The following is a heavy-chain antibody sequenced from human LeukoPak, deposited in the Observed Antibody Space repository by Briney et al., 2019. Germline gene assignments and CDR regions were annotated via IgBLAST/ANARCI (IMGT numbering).Heavy chain of an antibody. V-gene: IGHV3-33*01. Sequence: GRSLRLPCAASGFTFSSYGMHWVRQAPGKGLEWVAVIWYDGSNKYYADSVKGRFTISRDNSKNTLYLQMNSLRAEDTAVYYCARDHYGWFDPWGQGTLVTVSS. CDR3: ARDHYGWFDP. J-gene: IGHJ5*02. D-gene: IGHD4-17*01. CDR2: IWYDGSNK. CDR1: GFTFSSYG.